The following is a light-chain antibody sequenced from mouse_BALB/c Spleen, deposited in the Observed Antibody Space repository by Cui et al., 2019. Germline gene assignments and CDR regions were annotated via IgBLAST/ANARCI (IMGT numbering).Light chain of an antibody. CDR3: QQSNSWPHLT. CDR1: QSICNN. V-gene: IGKV5-43*01. CDR2: YAS. J-gene: IGKJ5*01. Sequence: DIVLTQSPATLSVTPGDSVSLSCRARQSICNNLHCYQQKSRDSPRLLIKYASQSISGIPSRFSGSGSGTDFTLSINSVETEDFGMYFCQQSNSWPHLTFGAGTKLELK.